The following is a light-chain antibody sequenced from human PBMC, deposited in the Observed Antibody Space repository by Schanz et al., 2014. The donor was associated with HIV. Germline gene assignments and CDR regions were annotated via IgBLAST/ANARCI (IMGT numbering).Light chain of an antibody. CDR2: GAS. CDR3: QQYDSSPIT. Sequence: EIVLTQSPGTLSLSPGERATLSCRASQSSSTYLAWYQHKPGQAPRLLIYGASTRATGIPDRFSGSGSGTDFTLTISRLEPEDFALYYCQQYDSSPITFGQGTRLEIK. V-gene: IGKV3-20*01. CDR1: QSSSTY. J-gene: IGKJ5*01.